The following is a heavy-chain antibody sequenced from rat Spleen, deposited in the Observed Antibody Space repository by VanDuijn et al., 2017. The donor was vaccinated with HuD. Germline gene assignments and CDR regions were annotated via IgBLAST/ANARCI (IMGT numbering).Heavy chain of an antibody. Sequence: EVQLVESGGGLVQPGRSLKLSCAASGFTFSTFAMAWVRQAPKKGLEWVATITSGGSNTYYPDSVKGRFTISRDNAKSTLFLQMDSLRSEDTATYYCARLRGRLTTAYSGYFDYWGQGVMVTVSS. CDR3: ARLRGRLTTAYSGYFDY. CDR1: GFTFSTFA. V-gene: IGHV5-25*01. D-gene: IGHD1-11*01. J-gene: IGHJ2*01. CDR2: ITSGGSNT.